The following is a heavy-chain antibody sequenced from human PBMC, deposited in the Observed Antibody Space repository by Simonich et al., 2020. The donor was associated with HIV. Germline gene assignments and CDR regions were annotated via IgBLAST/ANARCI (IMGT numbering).Heavy chain of an antibody. CDR1: GFTFSSYS. V-gene: IGHV3-21*01. D-gene: IGHD4-17*01. J-gene: IGHJ4*02. CDR3: VRTVKTTVTTSY. Sequence: EVQLVESGGGLVKPGGSLRLSCAASGFTFSSYSMNWVRQAPGKGLEWVSSISSTSSSIYYADSVKGRFTISRDNAKNSLYLQMNSLRAEDTAVYYCVRTVKTTVTTSYWGQGTLVTVSS. CDR2: ISSTSSSI.